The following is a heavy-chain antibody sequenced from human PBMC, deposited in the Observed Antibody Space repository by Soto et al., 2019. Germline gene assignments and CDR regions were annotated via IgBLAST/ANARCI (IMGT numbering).Heavy chain of an antibody. J-gene: IGHJ4*02. Sequence: QVQLQESGPGLVKPSETLSLTCSVSGDSVSSSDYYWSWIRQPPGKGLEWIGYVYYGGSTNYNPSLRGRVTISLDTSKNQFSLKLKSVTAADTAVYYCARGTTNDFLDYWGQGTLVTVSS. V-gene: IGHV4-61*08. CDR1: GDSVSSSDYY. CDR3: ARGTTNDFLDY. CDR2: VYYGGST. D-gene: IGHD1-1*01.